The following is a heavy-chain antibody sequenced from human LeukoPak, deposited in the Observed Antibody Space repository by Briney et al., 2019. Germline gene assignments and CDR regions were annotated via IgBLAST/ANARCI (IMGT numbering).Heavy chain of an antibody. CDR1: GGSISSYY. D-gene: IGHD2-15*01. CDR2: IYYSGST. J-gene: IGHJ6*02. V-gene: IGHV4-59*01. Sequence: SETLSLTCTVSGGSISSYYWSWIRQPPGRGLEWIGYIYYSGSTNYNPSLKSRVTISVDTSKNQFSLKLSSVTAADTAVYYCARDQPRYCSGGSCYSSHYYGMDVWGQGTTVTVSS. CDR3: ARDQPRYCSGGSCYSSHYYGMDV.